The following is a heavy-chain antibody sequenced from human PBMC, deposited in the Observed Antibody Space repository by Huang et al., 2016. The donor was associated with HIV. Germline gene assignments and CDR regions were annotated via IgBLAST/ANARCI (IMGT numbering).Heavy chain of an antibody. CDR2: GGSHNGDT. Sequence: QVQLVQSGGEVKKPGGSVKVSCKASGYDFTSYGVSWVRQAPGQGLEWVGWGGSHNGDTNYAQGFQGRVTLTTDTSTNTAYMEMRSLRSDDTAIYYCARDPWYTNVWKRNAASVIWGQGTMVIVSS. V-gene: IGHV1-18*01. CDR1: GYDFTSYG. D-gene: IGHD2-2*02. CDR3: ARDPWYTNVWKRNAASVI. J-gene: IGHJ3*02.